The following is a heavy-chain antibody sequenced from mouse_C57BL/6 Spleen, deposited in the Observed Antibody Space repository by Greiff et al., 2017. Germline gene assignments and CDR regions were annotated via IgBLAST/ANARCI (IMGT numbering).Heavy chain of an antibody. Sequence: EVQLQQSGPELVKPGASVKISCKASGYTFTDYYMNWVKQSHGTSLEWIGDINPNNGGTSYNQKFKGKATFTVDKSSSTAYMELRSLTSEDSAVYYCAGWGVSADWGQGTLVTVSA. D-gene: IGHD2-13*01. CDR2: INPNNGGT. V-gene: IGHV1-26*01. CDR3: AGWGVSAD. J-gene: IGHJ3*01. CDR1: GYTFTDYY.